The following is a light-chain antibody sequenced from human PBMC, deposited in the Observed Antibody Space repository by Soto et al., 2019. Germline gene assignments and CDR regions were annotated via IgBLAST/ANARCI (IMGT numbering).Light chain of an antibody. CDR1: QSVSSNY. J-gene: IGKJ2*01. CDR3: QQFGISPVYT. V-gene: IGKV3-20*01. Sequence: VVLTQSPDTLSLSPGEGGTLSCRASQSVSSNYLAWYQQKPGQAPRLLIYGGSRRATGIPDRFSGGGSGTDFTLTISRLELEDVAVYFCQCQQFGISPVYTFGQGTKLEIK. CDR2: GGS.